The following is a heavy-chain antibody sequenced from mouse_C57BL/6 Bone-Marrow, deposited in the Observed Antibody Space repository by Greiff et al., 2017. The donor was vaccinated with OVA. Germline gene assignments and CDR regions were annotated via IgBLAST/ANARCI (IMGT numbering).Heavy chain of an antibody. J-gene: IGHJ1*03. CDR2: ISYDGSN. V-gene: IGHV3-6*01. D-gene: IGHD2-3*01. CDR3: ARGGRWLLIDFDV. Sequence: VQLQQSGPGLVKPSQSLSLTCSVTGYSITSGYYWNWIRQFPGNKLEWMGYISYDGSNNYNPSLKNRISITRDTSKNQFFLKLNSVTTEDTATYYCARGGRWLLIDFDVWGTGTTVTVSS. CDR1: GYSITSGYY.